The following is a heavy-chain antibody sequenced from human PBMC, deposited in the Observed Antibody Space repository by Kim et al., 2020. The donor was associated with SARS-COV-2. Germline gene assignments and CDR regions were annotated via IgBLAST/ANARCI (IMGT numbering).Heavy chain of an antibody. D-gene: IGHD6-13*01. CDR2: ISYDGSNK. J-gene: IGHJ4*01. V-gene: IGHV3-30*04. Sequence: GGSLRRSCAGSGFTFSSYAMHWVRQAPGKGLEWVALISYDGSNKYYADSVKGRFTISRDNSKNTLYLQMNSLRAEDTAVYYCSRIFRVYSSSSYEVDYWG. CDR1: GFTFSSYA. CDR3: SRIFRVYSSSSYEVDY.